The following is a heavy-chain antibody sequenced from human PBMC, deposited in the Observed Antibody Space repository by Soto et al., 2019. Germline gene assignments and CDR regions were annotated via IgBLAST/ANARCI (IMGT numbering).Heavy chain of an antibody. Sequence: SGPTLVNPTETLTLTCTVSGFSLSNARMGVSWIRQPPGKALEWLAHIFSNDEKSYSTSLKSRLTISKDTSKSQVVLTMTNMDPVDTATYYCARIRRTTMIVVVGPYYYGMDVWGQGTTVTVPS. CDR3: ARIRRTTMIVVVGPYYYGMDV. J-gene: IGHJ6*02. CDR1: GFSLSNARMG. CDR2: IFSNDEK. V-gene: IGHV2-26*01. D-gene: IGHD3-22*01.